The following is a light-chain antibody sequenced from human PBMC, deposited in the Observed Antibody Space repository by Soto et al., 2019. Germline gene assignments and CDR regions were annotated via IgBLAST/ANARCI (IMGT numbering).Light chain of an antibody. CDR1: QGISSY. CDR2: TAS. CDR3: QQLNSYPIT. V-gene: IGKV1-9*01. Sequence: IQLTQSPSSLSASVGDRVTITCRATQGISSYLAWYQQKPGKAPKLLIYTASTLQSGVPSRFSGSGSGTDFTLTISSLEPEDFASYYCQQLNSYPITFGQGTRLEIK. J-gene: IGKJ5*01.